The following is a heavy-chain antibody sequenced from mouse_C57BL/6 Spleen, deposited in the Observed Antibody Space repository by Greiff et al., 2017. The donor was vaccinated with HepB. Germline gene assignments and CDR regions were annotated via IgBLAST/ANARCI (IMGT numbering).Heavy chain of an antibody. CDR3: ARGRANWYFDV. V-gene: IGHV1-64*01. D-gene: IGHD1-1*01. Sequence: QVQLQQPGAELVKPGASVKLSCKASGYTFTSYWMHWVKQRPGQGLEWIGMIHPNSGSTNYNEKFKSKATLTVYKSSSTAYMQLSSLTSEDSAVYYCARGRANWYFDVWGTGTTVTVAS. CDR1: GYTFTSYW. J-gene: IGHJ1*03. CDR2: IHPNSGST.